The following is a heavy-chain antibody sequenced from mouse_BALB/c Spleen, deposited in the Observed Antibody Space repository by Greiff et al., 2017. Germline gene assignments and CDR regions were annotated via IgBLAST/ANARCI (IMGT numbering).Heavy chain of an antibody. D-gene: IGHD1-1*01. Sequence: VQLKESGAELVRSGASVKLSCTASGFNIKDYYMHWVKQRPEQGLEWIGWIDPENGDTEYAPKFQGKATMTADTSSNTAYLQLSSLTSEDTAVYYCNAPITTVANFDYWGQGTTLTVSS. J-gene: IGHJ2*01. CDR3: NAPITTVANFDY. CDR1: GFNIKDYY. CDR2: IDPENGDT. V-gene: IGHV14-4*02.